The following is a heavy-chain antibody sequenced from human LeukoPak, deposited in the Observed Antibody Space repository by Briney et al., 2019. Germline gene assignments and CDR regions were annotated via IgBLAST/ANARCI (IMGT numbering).Heavy chain of an antibody. CDR1: GFTFSGSA. J-gene: IGHJ6*03. D-gene: IGHD2-2*01. Sequence: GGSLRLSCAASGFTFSGSAMHWVRQASGKGLELVGRIRSKANSYATAYAASVKGRFTISRDDSKNTAYLQMNSLKTEDTAVYYCTTSTIMDVWGKGTTVTVSS. V-gene: IGHV3-73*01. CDR2: IRSKANSYAT. CDR3: TTSTIMDV.